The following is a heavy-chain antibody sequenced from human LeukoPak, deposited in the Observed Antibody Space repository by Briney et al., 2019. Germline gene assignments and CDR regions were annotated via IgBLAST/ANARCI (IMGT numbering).Heavy chain of an antibody. D-gene: IGHD5-18*01. CDR1: GYTLTELS. V-gene: IGHV1-24*01. CDR3: ATLGRYSYGYGDDAFDI. CDR2: FDPEDGET. Sequence: GASVKVSCKVSGYTLTELSMHWVRQAPGKGLDWMGGFDPEDGETIYAQKFQGRVTMTEDTSTDTAYMELSSLRSEDTAVYYCATLGRYSYGYGDDAFDIWGQGTMVTVSS. J-gene: IGHJ3*02.